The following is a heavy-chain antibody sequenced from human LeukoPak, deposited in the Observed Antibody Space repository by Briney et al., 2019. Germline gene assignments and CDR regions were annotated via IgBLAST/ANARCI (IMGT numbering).Heavy chain of an antibody. CDR3: ARWLGYGGNVVDY. D-gene: IGHD4-23*01. CDR1: GGSFSGYY. V-gene: IGHV4-34*01. J-gene: IGHJ4*02. Sequence: SVTLSLTCAVYGGSFSGYYWSWIRQPPGKGLEWIGEINHSGSTNYNPSLKSRVTISVDTSKNQFSLKLSSVTAADTAVYYCARWLGYGGNVVDYWGQGTLVTVSS. CDR2: INHSGST.